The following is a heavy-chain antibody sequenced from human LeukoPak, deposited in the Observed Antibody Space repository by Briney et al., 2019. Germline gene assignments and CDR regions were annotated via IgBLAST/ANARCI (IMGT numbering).Heavy chain of an antibody. CDR3: ARGAPRDYGMDV. V-gene: IGHV3-66*03. Sequence: GGSLRLSCAASGFTGSNNYVSWVRQAPGMGLEWVSAIHSSGATCYADSVKGRFTISRDNSKNTLYLQMNSLRAEDTAVYYCARGAPRDYGMDVWGQGTTVTVSS. CDR2: IHSSGAT. J-gene: IGHJ6*02. CDR1: GFTGSNNY.